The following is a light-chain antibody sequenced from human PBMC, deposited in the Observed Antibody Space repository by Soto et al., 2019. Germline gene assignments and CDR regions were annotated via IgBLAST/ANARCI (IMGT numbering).Light chain of an antibody. J-gene: IGKJ4*01. Sequence: EIVLTQSPGTLSLSPGERATLSCRASQSISKNYLAWYQQKPGQAPRRLIYGASTRATGIPDRFSGSGSGKDVTLTISRLEPEDFAVYFWQQYASSPLTFGGGTKVEI. V-gene: IGKV3-20*01. CDR3: QQYASSPLT. CDR2: GAS. CDR1: QSISKNY.